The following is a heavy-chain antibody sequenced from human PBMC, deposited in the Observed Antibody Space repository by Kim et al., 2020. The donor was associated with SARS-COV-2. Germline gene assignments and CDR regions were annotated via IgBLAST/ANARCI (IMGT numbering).Heavy chain of an antibody. D-gene: IGHD6-19*01. V-gene: IGHV4-34*01. CDR3: ARTSSYSSGWFRY. J-gene: IGHJ4*02. CDR2: INHSGST. Sequence: SETLSLTCAVCGGSFSGYYWSWIRQPPGKGQEWIGEINHSGSTNYNPSLKSRVTISVDTSKNQFSLKLSSVTAADTAVYYCARTSSYSSGWFRYWGQGTLVTVSS. CDR1: GGSFSGYY.